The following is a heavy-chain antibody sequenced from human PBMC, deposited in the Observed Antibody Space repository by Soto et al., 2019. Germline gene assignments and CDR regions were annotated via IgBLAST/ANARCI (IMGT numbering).Heavy chain of an antibody. J-gene: IGHJ3*01. Sequence: PGESMSLSCSASVFMFTNYGMHWVRQAPGKGLEWVAVVWANGINNYYADFVEGRFTISRDNSKSSLYLQMNSLRVEDTAVYYCVRERGPFDACDVRGQGKMVT. CDR1: VFMFTNYG. V-gene: IGHV3-33*01. CDR2: VWANGINN. CDR3: VRERGPFDACDV.